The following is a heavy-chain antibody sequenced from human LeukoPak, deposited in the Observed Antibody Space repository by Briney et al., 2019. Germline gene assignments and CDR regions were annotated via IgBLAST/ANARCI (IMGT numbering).Heavy chain of an antibody. D-gene: IGHD3-3*01. CDR1: GGSISSSSYY. CDR3: ARVFSYPLRAPFDP. Sequence: SETLSLTCTVSGGSISSSSYYWGWIRHPPGKGLEGIGSIYYSGSTYYNPSLKSRVTISVDTSKNQFSLKLSSVTAADTAVYYCARVFSYPLRAPFDPWGQGTLVTVSS. J-gene: IGHJ5*02. V-gene: IGHV4-39*07. CDR2: IYYSGST.